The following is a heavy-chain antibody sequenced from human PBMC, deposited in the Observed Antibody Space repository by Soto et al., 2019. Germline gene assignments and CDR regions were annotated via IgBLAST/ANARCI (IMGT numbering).Heavy chain of an antibody. CDR3: TRGEAASGTSPIYFDY. Sequence: GGSLRLSCAASGFTFSNYAMHWVRQAPGKGLEWVAVLSYDGSSKYYAESVEGRITLSRDNSKNTLFLQMNSLRPEDTALYYCTRGEAASGTSPIYFDYWGQGALGTVSS. J-gene: IGHJ4*02. CDR1: GFTFSNYA. CDR2: LSYDGSSK. D-gene: IGHD6-13*01. V-gene: IGHV3-30-3*01.